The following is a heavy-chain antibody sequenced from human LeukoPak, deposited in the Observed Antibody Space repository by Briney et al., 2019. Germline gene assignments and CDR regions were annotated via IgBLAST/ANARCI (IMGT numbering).Heavy chain of an antibody. J-gene: IGHJ3*02. Sequence: GGSLRLSCAVSGYTFSDHYVVWGRWATGKGVEVVGRTRNKDKSYTTEHAASVKGRFTISRDDSKNSLYLQMNSLKTEDTAVYYCAKSSTSLDAFDIWGQGTMVTVSS. CDR3: AKSSTSLDAFDI. D-gene: IGHD2-2*01. CDR1: GYTFSDHY. V-gene: IGHV3-72*01. CDR2: TRNKDKSYTT.